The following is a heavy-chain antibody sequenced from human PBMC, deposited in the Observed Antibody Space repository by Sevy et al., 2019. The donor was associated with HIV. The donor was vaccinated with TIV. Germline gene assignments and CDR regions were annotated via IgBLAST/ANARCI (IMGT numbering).Heavy chain of an antibody. CDR1: GFTFSSYA. J-gene: IGHJ4*02. CDR2: ISYDGSNK. V-gene: IGHV3-30-3*01. CDR3: ARDPPGLDIVATVFDY. Sequence: GGSLRLSCAASGFTFSSYAMHWVRQAPGKGLEWVAVISYDGSNKYYADSVKGRFTISRDNSKNTLYLQMNSLRAEDTAVYYWARDPPGLDIVATVFDYWGQGTLVTVSS. D-gene: IGHD5-12*01.